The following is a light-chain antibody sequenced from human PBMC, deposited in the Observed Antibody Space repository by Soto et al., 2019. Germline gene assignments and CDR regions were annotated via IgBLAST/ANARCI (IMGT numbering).Light chain of an antibody. Sequence: DIQMTQSPSSVSASVGDRVTITCRASQGISNWLAWYRQKPGKAPKLLIYAASSLQSGVPSRFSGSGSATDFTLTISGLRPEDFATYYCQQTYSTPQPFGQGTRLEIK. J-gene: IGKJ5*01. CDR1: QGISNW. CDR2: AAS. V-gene: IGKV1-12*01. CDR3: QQTYSTPQP.